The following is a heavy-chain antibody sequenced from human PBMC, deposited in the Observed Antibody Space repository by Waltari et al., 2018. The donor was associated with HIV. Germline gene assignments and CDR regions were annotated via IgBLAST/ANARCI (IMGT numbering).Heavy chain of an antibody. CDR3: ARGRGGYYNDY. V-gene: IGHV5-51*03. Sequence: EVQRVQSRAEVKKPGESLKISCKGSGYSFTNYWIGWVRQTPGKGLEWMGIIYPVDSDTRYIPSFQVQVTISADKSFTTAYLQWSSRKASDTAIYYWARGRGGYYNDYWGQGTLVTVSS. CDR1: GYSFTNYW. D-gene: IGHD6-25*01. CDR2: IYPVDSDT. J-gene: IGHJ4*02.